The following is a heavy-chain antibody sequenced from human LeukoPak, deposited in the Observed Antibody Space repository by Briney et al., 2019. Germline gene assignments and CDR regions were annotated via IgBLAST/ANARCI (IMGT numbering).Heavy chain of an antibody. CDR3: ARDNVVVVAATLDAFDI. CDR1: GFTFSTYT. V-gene: IGHV3-21*06. J-gene: IGHJ3*02. Sequence: GGSLRLSCAASGFTFSTYTMNWVRQAPGKGLEWVSSISTSRSYIYYADSVKGRFTISRDNAKNSLYLQMNSLRAEDTAVYYCARDNVVVVAATLDAFDIWGQGTMVTVSS. D-gene: IGHD2-15*01. CDR2: ISTSRSYI.